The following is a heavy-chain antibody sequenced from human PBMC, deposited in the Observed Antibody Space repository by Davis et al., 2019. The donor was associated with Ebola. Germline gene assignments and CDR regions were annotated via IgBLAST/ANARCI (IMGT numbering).Heavy chain of an antibody. D-gene: IGHD2-2*01. CDR1: GGSISSSSYY. V-gene: IGHV4-39*01. J-gene: IGHJ6*02. CDR2: IYYSGST. CDR3: ARIYCSSTSCYPYHYYGMDV. Sequence: MPGGPLRLSCTVSGGSISSSSYYWGWIRQPPGKGLEWIGSIYYSGSTYYNPSLKSRATISVDTSKNQFSLKLSSVTAADTAVYYYARIYCSSTSCYPYHYYGMDVWGQGTTVTVSS.